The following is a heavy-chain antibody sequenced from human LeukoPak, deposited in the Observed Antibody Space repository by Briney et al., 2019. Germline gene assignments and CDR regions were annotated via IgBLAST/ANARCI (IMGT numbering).Heavy chain of an antibody. CDR3: ARDPGQLVQFDY. D-gene: IGHD6-6*01. CDR2: INWNGGST. J-gene: IGHJ4*02. CDR1: GFTFDDYG. Sequence: AGGSLRLSCAASGFTFDDYGMSWVRQAPGKGLEWVSGINWNGGSTGYADSVKGRFTISRDNAKNSLYLQMNSLRAEDTALYYCARDPGQLVQFDYWGQGTLVTVSS. V-gene: IGHV3-20*04.